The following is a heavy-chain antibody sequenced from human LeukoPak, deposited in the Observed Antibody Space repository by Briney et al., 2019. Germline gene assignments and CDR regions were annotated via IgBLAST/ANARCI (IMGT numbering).Heavy chain of an antibody. J-gene: IGHJ6*03. CDR3: ARAGRGYNYGFVPSELDYYYYYLDV. V-gene: IGHV3-48*03. CDR2: ISSSGSTI. Sequence: GGSLRLSCAASGSTFSNYEMNWVRQAPGKGLEWVSYISSSGSTIYYADSVKGRFTISRDNAKNSLYLQMNSLRAEDTAVYYCARAGRGYNYGFVPSELDYYYYYLDVWGKGTTVTVSS. CDR1: GSTFSNYE. D-gene: IGHD5-18*01.